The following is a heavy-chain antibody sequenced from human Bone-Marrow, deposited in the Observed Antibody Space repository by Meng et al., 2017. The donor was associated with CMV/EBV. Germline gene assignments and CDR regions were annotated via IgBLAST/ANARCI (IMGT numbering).Heavy chain of an antibody. CDR3: AGFHDYSKGYGMDV. CDR2: IIPTLGIA. Sequence: SVNVSFKAFVGTFSSYAISWVRQAPGQGLEWMGGIIPTLGIANYAQKFQGRVTITADKSTSTAYMELSSLRSEDTAVYYCAGFHDYSKGYGMDVWGQGTTVTVSS. CDR1: VGTFSSYA. J-gene: IGHJ6*02. D-gene: IGHD4-11*01. V-gene: IGHV1-69*10.